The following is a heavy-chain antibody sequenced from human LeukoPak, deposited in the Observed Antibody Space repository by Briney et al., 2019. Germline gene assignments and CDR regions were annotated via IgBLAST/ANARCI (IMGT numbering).Heavy chain of an antibody. J-gene: IGHJ4*02. D-gene: IGHD1-1*01. Sequence: SETLSLTCSVSGYSINNGYYWGWIRQPPGKGLEWIGTIYHSGSTYYTPSLKSRVTMSPDTTKSQFSLKLTSVTAADTAVYYCARRPSFGTGHFYNWGQGALGTVSS. CDR1: GYSINNGYY. V-gene: IGHV4-38-2*02. CDR2: IYHSGST. CDR3: ARRPSFGTGHFYN.